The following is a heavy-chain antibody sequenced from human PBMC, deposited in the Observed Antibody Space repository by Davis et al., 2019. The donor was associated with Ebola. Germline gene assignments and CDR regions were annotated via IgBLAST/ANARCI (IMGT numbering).Heavy chain of an antibody. Sequence: ASVKVSCKASGYTFAYYAMNWVRQAPGQGLEWMGWINTKNGNPTYAQGFTGRLVFSLDTSVSTAYLEISSLKAEDTAVYYCARGRDTSSSWSGWLDPWGQGTLVTVSS. CDR2: INTKNGNP. D-gene: IGHD6-6*01. V-gene: IGHV7-4-1*02. CDR1: GYTFAYYA. CDR3: ARGRDTSSSWSGWLDP. J-gene: IGHJ5*02.